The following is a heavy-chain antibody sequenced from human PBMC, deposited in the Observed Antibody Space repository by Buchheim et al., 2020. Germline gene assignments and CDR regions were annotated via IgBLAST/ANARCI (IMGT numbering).Heavy chain of an antibody. D-gene: IGHD1-26*01. CDR2: ISASGRT. J-gene: IGHJ6*02. Sequence: EVQLLESGGGLVQPGGSLRLSCAASGFTFSNYAMSWVRQAPGKGLEWVSSISASGRTYHSDSLKGHFTISRDNSKNTLFLQMNSLRAEDTAVYYCTRDRHSIVGTTHYYYGMDVWGQGTT. CDR1: GFTFSNYA. CDR3: TRDRHSIVGTTHYYYGMDV. V-gene: IGHV3-23*01.